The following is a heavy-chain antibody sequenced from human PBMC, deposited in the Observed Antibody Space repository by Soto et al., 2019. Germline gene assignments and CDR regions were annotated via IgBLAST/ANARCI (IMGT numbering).Heavy chain of an antibody. Sequence: GSSVKVSCKASGYTFTSYGISWVRQAPGQGLEWMGWISAYNGNTNYAQKLQGRVTMTTDTSTSTAYMELRSLRSDDTAVYYCARVRSSGYNNWFDPWGQGTLVTVSS. V-gene: IGHV1-18*01. CDR2: ISAYNGNT. J-gene: IGHJ5*02. D-gene: IGHD3-22*01. CDR1: GYTFTSYG. CDR3: ARVRSSGYNNWFDP.